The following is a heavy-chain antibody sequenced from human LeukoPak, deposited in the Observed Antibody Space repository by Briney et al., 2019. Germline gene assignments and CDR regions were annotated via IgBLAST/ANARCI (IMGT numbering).Heavy chain of an antibody. V-gene: IGHV5-51*01. CDR2: IYPGDSDT. D-gene: IGHD4-17*01. CDR1: GYSFTSYW. Sequence: GESLKISCKGSGYSFTSYWIGWVRQMPGKGLEWMGIIYPGDSDTRYSPSFQGQVTISADKSISTAYLQWSSLKASDTAMYYCARSPTVTTVEGAFDIWGQGTMVTVSS. J-gene: IGHJ3*02. CDR3: ARSPTVTTVEGAFDI.